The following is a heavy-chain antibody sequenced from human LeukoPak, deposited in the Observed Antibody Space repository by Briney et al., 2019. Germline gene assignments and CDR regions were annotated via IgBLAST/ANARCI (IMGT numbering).Heavy chain of an antibody. J-gene: IGHJ4*02. Sequence: GRSLRLSWAASGFTFSSYGIRWVRQTPGKGLEWVAVISYDGSDKYYADSVKGRFTISRDNSENALYLQMNSLRTEDTAVYYCAKPYSYGSYYFDYWGQGTLVTVSS. V-gene: IGHV3-30*18. CDR3: AKPYSYGSYYFDY. CDR2: ISYDGSDK. CDR1: GFTFSSYG. D-gene: IGHD5-18*01.